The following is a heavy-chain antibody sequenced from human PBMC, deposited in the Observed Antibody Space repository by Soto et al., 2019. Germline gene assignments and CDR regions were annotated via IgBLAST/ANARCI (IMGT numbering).Heavy chain of an antibody. CDR3: TRDASRDSSARGWFDP. V-gene: IGHV3-21*01. CDR2: ISINSAYI. J-gene: IGHJ5*02. Sequence: GGALRLSCAASGFTFRSFTMNWVRQAPGKGLEWVSTISINSAYIYYTDALRGRFTISRDNAKNSLHLQMNSLRAEDTAVYYCTRDASRDSSARGWFDPWGPGTQVPVSS. D-gene: IGHD6-13*01. CDR1: GFTFRSFT.